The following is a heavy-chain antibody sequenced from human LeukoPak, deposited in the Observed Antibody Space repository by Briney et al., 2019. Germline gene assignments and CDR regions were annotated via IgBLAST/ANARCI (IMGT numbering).Heavy chain of an antibody. D-gene: IGHD2-2*01. CDR1: GGTFGSHA. Sequence: SVKVSCKASGGTFGSHAIAWVRQAPGQGPEWMGGIIPISGTANYAQKFQGRVTISTDESTSTAYMELTSLTSDDTAVYYCARGLQYQLLKALGYYYMDVWGEGTTVTVSS. CDR3: ARGLQYQLLKALGYYYMDV. V-gene: IGHV1-69*05. J-gene: IGHJ6*03. CDR2: IIPISGTA.